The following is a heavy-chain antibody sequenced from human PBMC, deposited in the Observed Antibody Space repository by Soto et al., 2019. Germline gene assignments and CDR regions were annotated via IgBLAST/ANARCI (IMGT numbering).Heavy chain of an antibody. V-gene: IGHV1-2*04. CDR3: AVGAYYDILTGRQNNWFDP. Sequence: GASVKVSCKAVGYGFTSYGISWVRQAPGQGLEWMGWINPNSGGTNYAQNFQGWVTMTRDTSISTAYMELSRLRSDDTAVYYCAVGAYYDILTGRQNNWFDPWGQGTLVTVSS. J-gene: IGHJ5*02. CDR2: INPNSGGT. D-gene: IGHD3-9*01. CDR1: GYGFTSYG.